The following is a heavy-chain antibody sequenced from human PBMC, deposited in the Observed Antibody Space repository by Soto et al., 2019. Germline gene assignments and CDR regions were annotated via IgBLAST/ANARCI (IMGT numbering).Heavy chain of an antibody. V-gene: IGHV3-48*01. CDR1: GFTFSSYS. CDR2: ISSSSSTI. CDR3: ARGGGCSGGSCNFDY. Sequence: EVQLVESGGGLVQPGGSLRLSCAASGFTFSSYSMNWVRQAPGKGLEWVSYISSSSSTIYYADSVKGRFTISRDNAXXSLYLQMNSLRAEDTAVYYCARGGGCSGGSCNFDYWGQGTLVTVSS. J-gene: IGHJ4*02. D-gene: IGHD2-15*01.